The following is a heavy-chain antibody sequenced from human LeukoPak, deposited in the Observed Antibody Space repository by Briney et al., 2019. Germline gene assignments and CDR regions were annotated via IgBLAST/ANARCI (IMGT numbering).Heavy chain of an antibody. CDR1: GFISTTYG. J-gene: IGHJ6*03. Sequence: PGGSLRLSCAASGFISTTYGINWVRQTPEKGLEWVSGISGSASTTYYADSVKGRFTISGDSSKNTLYLQMNSLRPEDTAVYYCAKVRGDGYTPPNSSSSRAVWGKGTTVTVSS. CDR3: AKVRGDGYTPPNSSSSRAV. V-gene: IGHV3-23*01. CDR2: ISGSASTT. D-gene: IGHD5-24*01.